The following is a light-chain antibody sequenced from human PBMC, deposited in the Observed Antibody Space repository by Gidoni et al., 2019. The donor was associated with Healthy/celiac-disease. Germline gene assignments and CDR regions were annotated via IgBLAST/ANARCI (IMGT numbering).Light chain of an antibody. CDR1: QGISSY. CDR2: AAS. Sequence: AIRMTQSPSSFSASTGDRATITCRASQGISSYLAWYQQKPGKAPKLLIYAASTLQSGVPSRFSGSGSGTDFTLTISCLQSEDFATYYCKQYYSYPPTFXHXTKVEIK. V-gene: IGKV1-8*01. CDR3: KQYYSYPPT. J-gene: IGKJ1*01.